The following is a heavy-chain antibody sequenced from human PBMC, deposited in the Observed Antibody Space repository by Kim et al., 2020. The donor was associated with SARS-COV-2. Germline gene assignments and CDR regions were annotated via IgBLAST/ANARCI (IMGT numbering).Heavy chain of an antibody. V-gene: IGHV4-34*01. CDR2: INHSGST. CDR1: GGSFSGYY. CDR3: ARGIDGDSAGHSSSWVLGYYYYMDV. Sequence: SETLSLTCAVYGGSFSGYYWSWIRQPPGKGLEWIGEINHSGSTNYNPSLKSRVTISVDTSKNQFSLKLSSVTAADTAVYYCARGIDGDSAGHSSSWVLGYYYYMDVWGKGTTVTVSS. J-gene: IGHJ6*03. D-gene: IGHD6-13*01.